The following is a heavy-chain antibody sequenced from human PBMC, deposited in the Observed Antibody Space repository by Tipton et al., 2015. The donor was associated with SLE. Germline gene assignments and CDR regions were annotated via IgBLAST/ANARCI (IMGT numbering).Heavy chain of an antibody. CDR3: ARSYYYDSSAYSLSFDP. Sequence: TLSLTCTVSGGSINSGSYYWGWIRQPQPPGKGLEWIGSVFYSGSTYYNPSLKSRVTISVDTSKNQFSLKLSSVTAADTAMYYCARSYYYDSSAYSLSFDPWGQGTLVTVSS. D-gene: IGHD3-22*01. J-gene: IGHJ5*02. V-gene: IGHV4-39*01. CDR2: VFYSGST. CDR1: GGSINSGSYY.